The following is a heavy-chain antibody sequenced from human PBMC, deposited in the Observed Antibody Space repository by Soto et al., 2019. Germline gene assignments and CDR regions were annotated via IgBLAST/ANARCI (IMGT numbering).Heavy chain of an antibody. Sequence: EVQLVESGGGLVQPGGSLRLSCAASGFTFSSYWMSWVRQAPGKGLEWVANIKQDGSEKYYVDSVKGRFTISRDNATTSLYLQMNSLRAEDTAVYYCAREANLYCSSTSCLYYYYYYGMDVWGQGTTVTVSS. D-gene: IGHD2-2*01. CDR1: GFTFSSYW. V-gene: IGHV3-7*01. CDR3: AREANLYCSSTSCLYYYYYYGMDV. J-gene: IGHJ6*02. CDR2: IKQDGSEK.